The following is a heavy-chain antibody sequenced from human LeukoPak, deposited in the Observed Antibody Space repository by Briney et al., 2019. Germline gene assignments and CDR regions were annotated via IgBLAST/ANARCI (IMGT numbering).Heavy chain of an antibody. CDR3: ARDRISGTTGFDY. J-gene: IGHJ4*02. Sequence: GASVKVSCKASGGTFSSYAISWVRQAPGQGLEWMGWISPYNGNTNHAQKFQGRVTMTTDTSTSTAYMELRRLRSDDTAVYYCARDRISGTTGFDYWGQGTLVTVSS. D-gene: IGHD1-20*01. CDR2: ISPYNGNT. CDR1: GGTFSSYA. V-gene: IGHV1-18*01.